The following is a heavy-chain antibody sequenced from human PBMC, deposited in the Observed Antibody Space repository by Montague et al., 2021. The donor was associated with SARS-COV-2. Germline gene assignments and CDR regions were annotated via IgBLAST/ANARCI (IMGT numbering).Heavy chain of an antibody. Sequence: SETLSLTCEVSGGSIRSYYWSWIRQSPGKGLEWIGYVHYTGSTKYNSSLKPRVTLSLDTPKNHLSLRLNSVTAADTAVYYCARAQNICFIANCVNYFDLWGLGALVSVSS. J-gene: IGHJ4*02. CDR2: VHYTGST. CDR3: ARAQNICFIANCVNYFDL. D-gene: IGHD1-1*01. V-gene: IGHV4-59*01. CDR1: GGSIRSYY.